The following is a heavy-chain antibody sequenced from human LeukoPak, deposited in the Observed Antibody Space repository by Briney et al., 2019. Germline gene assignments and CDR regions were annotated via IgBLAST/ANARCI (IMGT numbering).Heavy chain of an antibody. V-gene: IGHV1-69*05. J-gene: IGHJ1*01. D-gene: IGHD3-16*02. CDR2: IIPKFGSA. Sequence: SVKVSFKAAGYTVTSYGISWVRQAPGQGLEWMGGIIPKFGSANYAQKFQDRLTLTTDESTSTAYMELSNLRSEDTAVYFCARDNFAPSGVKYFQLWGPGTLVTVSS. CDR3: ARDNFAPSGVKYFQL. CDR1: GYTVTSYG.